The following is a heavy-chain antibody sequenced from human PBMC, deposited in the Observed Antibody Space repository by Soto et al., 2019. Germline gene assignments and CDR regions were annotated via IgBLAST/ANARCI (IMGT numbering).Heavy chain of an antibody. V-gene: IGHV1-8*01. CDR2: MNPNTGNT. CDR3: ARGGWGPPFDF. D-gene: IGHD3-16*01. J-gene: IGHJ4*02. Sequence: QVQLVQSGADMKKPGASVKVSCKASGYTFSSYDLNWVRQASGQGLEWMGWMNPNTGNTGYAQRFQDRVKMTRNTSISTAYLELSSRRSEDTAVYFCARGGWGPPFDFWGQGTPVTVSS. CDR1: GYTFSSYD.